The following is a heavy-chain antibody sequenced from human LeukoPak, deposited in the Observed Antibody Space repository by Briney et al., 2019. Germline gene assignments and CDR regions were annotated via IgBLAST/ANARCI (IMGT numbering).Heavy chain of an antibody. CDR3: VRCPLAFYDRSGYPRVWFDS. V-gene: IGHV4-30-2*01. CDR2: IYHTGYIDHSGSA. D-gene: IGHD3-22*01. J-gene: IGHJ5*01. Sequence: SETRSLTCAVSGDSISSGGYSWSWIRQPPGKGLEWIGYIYHTGYIDHSGSAYYNPSLRNRVTISVDKSKNQFSLELSSVTVADTAVYYCVRCPLAFYDRSGYPRVWFDSWGQGTLVTVSS. CDR1: GDSISSGGYS.